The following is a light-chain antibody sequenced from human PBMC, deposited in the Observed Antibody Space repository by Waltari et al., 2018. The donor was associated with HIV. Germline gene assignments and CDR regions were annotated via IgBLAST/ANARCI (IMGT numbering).Light chain of an antibody. CDR3: AAWDDSLSGWV. Sequence: QSVLTQPPSASGTPGQRVTISCSGSSSNIGSNYVSWYQQLPGTAPKLSTYRNNQRPSGVPDRFSGSKSGTSASLAISGLRSEDEADYYCAAWDDSLSGWVFGGGTKLTVL. CDR1: SSNIGSNY. J-gene: IGLJ3*02. V-gene: IGLV1-47*01. CDR2: RNN.